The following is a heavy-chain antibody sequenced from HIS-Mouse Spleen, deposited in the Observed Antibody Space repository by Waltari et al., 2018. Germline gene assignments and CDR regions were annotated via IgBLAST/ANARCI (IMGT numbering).Heavy chain of an antibody. Sequence: QVQLVQSGAEVKKPGSSVKVSCKASGGTFSSYAISWVRQAPGQGLEWMGGIIPSFGTANDAPKFQGRVTITADESTSTAYMELSSLRSEDTAVDYCARDRGGEGYFDYWGQGTLVTVSS. CDR2: IIPSFGTA. D-gene: IGHD3-16*01. V-gene: IGHV1-69*01. CDR1: GGTFSSYA. J-gene: IGHJ4*02. CDR3: ARDRGGEGYFDY.